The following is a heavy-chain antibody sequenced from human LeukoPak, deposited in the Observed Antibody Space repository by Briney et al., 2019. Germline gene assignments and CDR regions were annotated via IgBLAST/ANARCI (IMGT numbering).Heavy chain of an antibody. CDR3: ARGPYSYDSSGAFDI. V-gene: IGHV4-39*01. CDR1: GGSISSSSYY. Sequence: SETLSLTCTVSGGSISSSSYYWGWIRQPPGTGLEWIGSIYYSGSTYYNPSLKSRVTISVDTSKNQFSLKLSSVTAADTAVYYCARGPYSYDSSGAFDIWGQGTMVTVSS. CDR2: IYYSGST. J-gene: IGHJ3*02. D-gene: IGHD3-22*01.